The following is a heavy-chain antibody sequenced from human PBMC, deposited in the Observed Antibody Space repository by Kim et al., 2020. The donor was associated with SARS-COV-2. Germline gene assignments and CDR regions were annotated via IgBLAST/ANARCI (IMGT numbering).Heavy chain of an antibody. CDR2: ISGSGGST. D-gene: IGHD3-22*01. CDR3: ARYDSSGYYPHYYYGMDV. J-gene: IGHJ6*02. Sequence: GGSLRLSCAASGFTFSSYAMSWVRQAPGKGLEWVSAISGSGGSTYYADSVKGRFTISRDNSKNTLYLQMNSLRAEDTAVYYCARYDSSGYYPHYYYGMDVWGQGTTVTVSS. CDR1: GFTFSSYA. V-gene: IGHV3-23*01.